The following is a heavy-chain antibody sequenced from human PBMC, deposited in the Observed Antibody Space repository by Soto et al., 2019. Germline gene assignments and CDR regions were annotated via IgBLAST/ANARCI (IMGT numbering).Heavy chain of an antibody. CDR3: AAWSGSYHWNS. D-gene: IGHD1-26*01. CDR2: IWYDGSNK. J-gene: IGHJ4*02. V-gene: IGHV3-33*01. Sequence: QVQLVESGGGVVQPGRSLRLSCAASGFTFSSYGMHWVRQAPGKGLEWVAVIWYDGSNKYYADSVKGRFTISRDNSKNTLYLQMNSLRAEDTAVYYCAAWSGSYHWNSWGQGTLVTVSS. CDR1: GFTFSSYG.